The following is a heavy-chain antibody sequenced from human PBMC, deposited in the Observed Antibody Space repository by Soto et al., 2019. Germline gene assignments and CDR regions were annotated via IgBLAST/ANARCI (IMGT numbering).Heavy chain of an antibody. CDR3: TRDPRIAARPDWFDP. D-gene: IGHD6-6*01. J-gene: IGHJ5*02. CDR1: GFTFGDYA. Sequence: GGSLRLSCTAFGFTFGDYAMSWFRQAPGKGLEWVGFIRSKAYGGTTEYAASVKGRFTTSRDDSKSIAYLQMNSLKTEDTAVYYCTRDPRIAARPDWFDPWGQGTLVTVSS. CDR2: IRSKAYGGTT. V-gene: IGHV3-49*03.